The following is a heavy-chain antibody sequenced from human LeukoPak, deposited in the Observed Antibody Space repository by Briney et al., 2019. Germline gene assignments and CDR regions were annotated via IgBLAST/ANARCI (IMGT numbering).Heavy chain of an antibody. D-gene: IGHD1-26*01. CDR2: ISAYNGNT. V-gene: IGHV1-18*01. J-gene: IGHJ4*02. CDR1: GYTFTSYG. CDR3: ARDLGFPNWEEFDY. Sequence: ASVKVSCKASGYTFTSYGISRVRQALGQGLEWMGWISAYNGNTNYAQKLQGRVTMTTDTSTSTAYMELRSLRSDDTAVYYCARDLGFPNWEEFDYWGQGTLVTVSS.